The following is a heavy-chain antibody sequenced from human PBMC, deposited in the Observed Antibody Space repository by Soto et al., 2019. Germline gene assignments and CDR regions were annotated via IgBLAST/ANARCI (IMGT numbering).Heavy chain of an antibody. V-gene: IGHV3-15*01. D-gene: IGHD3-3*01. CDR1: GFTFSNAW. J-gene: IGHJ4*02. Sequence: GGSLRLSCAASGFTFSNAWMNWVRQAPGKGLEWVGRIKSRSDGGKTDYAAPVKGRFTISRDDSKNTLYLQMNSLKTEDTAVYYCTTGEVTIFGVLIENGFDYWGQGTLVTVSS. CDR3: TTGEVTIFGVLIENGFDY. CDR2: IKSRSDGGKT.